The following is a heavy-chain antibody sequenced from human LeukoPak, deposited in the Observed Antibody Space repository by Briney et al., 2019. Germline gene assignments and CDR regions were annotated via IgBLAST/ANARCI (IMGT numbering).Heavy chain of an antibody. V-gene: IGHV3-23*01. CDR2: ISGSGGST. D-gene: IGHD3-10*01. CDR3: AKDLYYYGSGSPLDY. CDR1: GFTFSSYA. J-gene: IGHJ4*02. Sequence: GGSLRLSCAASGFTFSSYAMSWVRQAPGKGLEWVSAISGSGGSTYYADSVKGRFTISRDNSKTTLYLQMNSLRAEDTAVYYCAKDLYYYGSGSPLDYWGQGTLVTVSS.